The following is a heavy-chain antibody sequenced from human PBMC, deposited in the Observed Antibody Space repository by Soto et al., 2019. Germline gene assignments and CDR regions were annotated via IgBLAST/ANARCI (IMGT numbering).Heavy chain of an antibody. V-gene: IGHV1-69*13. CDR1: GGTFSSYA. CDR2: IIPIFGTA. D-gene: IGHD2-8*01. CDR3: ARSPLGYCTNGVCFNWFDP. Sequence: SVKVSCKASGGTFSSYAISWVRQAPGQGLEWMGGIIPIFGTANYAQKFQGRVTITADESTSTAYMELSSLRSEDTAVYYCARSPLGYCTNGVCFNWFDPWGQGTLVTVSS. J-gene: IGHJ5*02.